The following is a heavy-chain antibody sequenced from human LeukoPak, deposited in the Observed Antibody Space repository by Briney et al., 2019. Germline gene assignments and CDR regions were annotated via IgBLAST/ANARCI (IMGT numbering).Heavy chain of an antibody. Sequence: SGGSLRLSCAASGFTFSSYAMSWVRQAPGKGLEWVSAISGSGGSTYYADSVKGRFTISRDNSKNTLYLQMNSLRAEDTAVYYCANPLVLRYDFWSAPSRGYGMDVWGQGTTVTVSS. CDR1: GFTFSSYA. V-gene: IGHV3-23*01. CDR3: ANPLVLRYDFWSAPSRGYGMDV. D-gene: IGHD3-3*01. CDR2: ISGSGGST. J-gene: IGHJ6*02.